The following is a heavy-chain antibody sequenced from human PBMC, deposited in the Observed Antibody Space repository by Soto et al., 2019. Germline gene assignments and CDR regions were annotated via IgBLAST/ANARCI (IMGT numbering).Heavy chain of an antibody. V-gene: IGHV3-23*01. CDR2: ISGSGSST. CDR3: AKCPLWFGECYGMDV. D-gene: IGHD3-10*01. J-gene: IGHJ6*02. CDR1: GFTFSSYA. Sequence: EVQLLESGGGLVQPGGSLRLSCAASGFTFSSYAMSWVRQAPGKGLEWVSAISGSGSSTYYADSVKGRFTISRDNSKNTLNLQMNSLRAEDTAVYYCAKCPLWFGECYGMDVWGQGTTVTVSS.